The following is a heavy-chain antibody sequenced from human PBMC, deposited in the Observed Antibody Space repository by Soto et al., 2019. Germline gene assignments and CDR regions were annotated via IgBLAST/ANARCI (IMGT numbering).Heavy chain of an antibody. CDR1: GGSISSSSYY. J-gene: IGHJ4*02. Sequence: PSETLSLTCTVSGGSISSSSYYWGWIRQPPGKGLEWIGSIYYSGSTYYNPSLKSRVTISVDTSKNQFSLKLSSVTAADTAVYYCARHLLKDDDTFDYWGQGTLVTVSS. V-gene: IGHV4-39*01. CDR2: IYYSGST. D-gene: IGHD3-9*01. CDR3: ARHLLKDDDTFDY.